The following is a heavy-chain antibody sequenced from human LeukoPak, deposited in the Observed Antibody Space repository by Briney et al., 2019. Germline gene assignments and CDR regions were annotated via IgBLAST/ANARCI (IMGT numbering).Heavy chain of an antibody. J-gene: IGHJ4*02. D-gene: IGHD5-18*01. CDR3: VDFMYNTACTGC. CDR2: IKTDGSIT. V-gene: IGHV3-74*01. CDR1: GFSFSVYW. Sequence: GGSLRLSCAASGFSFSVYWMHWVRQAPGKGPVWVSRIKTDGSITDYADFVEGRFTISRDNAKNTLYLQMNSLRAEDTAVYYCVDFMYNTACTGCWGQGTLVTVSS.